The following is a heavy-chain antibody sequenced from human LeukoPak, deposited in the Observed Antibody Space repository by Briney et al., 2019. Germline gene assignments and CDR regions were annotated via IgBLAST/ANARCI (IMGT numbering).Heavy chain of an antibody. CDR2: IYTSGST. J-gene: IGHJ6*03. V-gene: IGHV4-4*07. CDR3: ARDLGDSSGYYRYYYYYYYMDV. Sequence: TSETLSLTCTVSGGSISSYYWSWIRQPAGKGLEWIGRIYTSGSTNYNPSLKSRVTMSVDTSKNQFSLKLSSVTAADTAVYYCARDLGDSSGYYRYYYYYYYMDVWGKGTTVTVSS. CDR1: GGSISSYY. D-gene: IGHD3-22*01.